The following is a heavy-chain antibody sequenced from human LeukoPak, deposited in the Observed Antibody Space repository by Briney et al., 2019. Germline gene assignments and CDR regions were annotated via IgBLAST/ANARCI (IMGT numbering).Heavy chain of an antibody. CDR2: ISAYNGNT. CDR3: ARDGDGSSWYYYYYGMDV. Sequence: GASVKVSCKASSYTFTSYGISWVRQAPGQGLEWMGWISAYNGNTNYAQKLQGRVTMTTDTSTSTAYMELRSLRSDDTAVYYCARDGDGSSWYYYYYGMDVWGQGTTVTVSS. J-gene: IGHJ6*02. D-gene: IGHD6-13*01. CDR1: SYTFTSYG. V-gene: IGHV1-18*01.